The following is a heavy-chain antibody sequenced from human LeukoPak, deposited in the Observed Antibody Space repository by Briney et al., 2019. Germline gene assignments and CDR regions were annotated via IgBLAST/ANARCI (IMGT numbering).Heavy chain of an antibody. CDR3: TGHGRTTGSFDY. CDR1: GFTFSGSA. D-gene: IGHD4-11*01. CDR2: IRSKANSYAT. V-gene: IGHV3-73*01. J-gene: IGHJ4*02. Sequence: GGSLRLSCAASGFTFSGSAMHWVRQASGKGLEWVGRIRSKANSYATAYAASVKGRFTISRGDSKNTAYLQMNSLKTEDTAVYYCTGHGRTTGSFDYWGQGTLVTVSS.